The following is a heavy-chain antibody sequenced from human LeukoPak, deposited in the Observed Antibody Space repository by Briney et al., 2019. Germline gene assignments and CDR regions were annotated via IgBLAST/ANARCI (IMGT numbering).Heavy chain of an antibody. Sequence: PSETLSLTCTVSGGSISSYYWSWIRQPPGKGLEWIGYIYYSGSTNYNPSLKSRVTISVDTSKNQFSLKLSSVTAADTAVYYCARVMAAAGAFDIWGQGTMVTVSS. J-gene: IGHJ3*02. V-gene: IGHV4-59*01. CDR2: IYYSGST. CDR1: GGSISSYY. CDR3: ARVMAAAGAFDI. D-gene: IGHD6-13*01.